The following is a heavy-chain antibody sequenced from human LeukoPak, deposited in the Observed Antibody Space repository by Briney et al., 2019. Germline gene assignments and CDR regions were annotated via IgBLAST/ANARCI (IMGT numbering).Heavy chain of an antibody. D-gene: IGHD6-19*01. CDR1: GGTFSGYY. CDR3: ARGLAGWFDGY. J-gene: IGHJ4*02. V-gene: IGHV4-34*01. CDR2: INHSGST. Sequence: PSETLSLTCGVYGGTFSGYYWSWIRQPPGKGLEWIGEINHSGSTNYNPSLKSRVTISVDTSKNQFSLKLSSVTAADTAVYYCARGLAGWFDGYWGQGTLVTDSS.